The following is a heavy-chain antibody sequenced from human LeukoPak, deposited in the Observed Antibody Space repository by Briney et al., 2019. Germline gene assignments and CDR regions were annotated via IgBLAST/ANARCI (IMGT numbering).Heavy chain of an antibody. Sequence: PGRSLRLSCTASRFTFSDYGMHWVRQAPGKGLEWVALISYDGSNKYYADSVKGRFTISRDNSKNTLYLQMNRLRAEDTAVYYCAKELDYGGNSPFHYWGQGTLVTVSS. V-gene: IGHV3-30*18. CDR3: AKELDYGGNSPFHY. CDR1: RFTFSDYG. J-gene: IGHJ4*02. CDR2: ISYDGSNK. D-gene: IGHD4-23*01.